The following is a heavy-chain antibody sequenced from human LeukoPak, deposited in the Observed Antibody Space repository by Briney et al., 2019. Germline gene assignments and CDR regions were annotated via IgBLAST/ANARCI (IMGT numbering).Heavy chain of an antibody. CDR1: GFTFSSYA. CDR2: ISGSGGST. J-gene: IGHJ4*02. V-gene: IGHV3-23*01. CDR3: AKDLIWFGEFNFDY. Sequence: PGGSLRLSCAASGFTFSSYAMSWVRQAPGKGLEWVSAISGSGGSTYCADSVKGRFTISRDNSKNTLYLQMNSLRAEDTAVYYCAKDLIWFGEFNFDYWGQGTLVTVSS. D-gene: IGHD3-10*01.